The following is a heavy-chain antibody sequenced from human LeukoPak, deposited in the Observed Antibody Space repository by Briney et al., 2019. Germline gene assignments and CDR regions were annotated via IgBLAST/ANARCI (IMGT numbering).Heavy chain of an antibody. V-gene: IGHV4-59*01. J-gene: IGHJ5*02. Sequence: SETLSLTCTVSGGSISSYYWSWIRQPPGKGLEWIGYIYYSGSTNYNPSLKSRVTISVDTSKNQFSLKLSSVTAADTAVYYCARSTRLWFGELSWFDPWSQGTLVTVSS. CDR1: GGSISSYY. CDR2: IYYSGST. CDR3: ARSTRLWFGELSWFDP. D-gene: IGHD3-10*01.